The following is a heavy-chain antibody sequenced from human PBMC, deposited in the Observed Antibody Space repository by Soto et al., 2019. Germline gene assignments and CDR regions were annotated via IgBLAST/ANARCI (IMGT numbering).Heavy chain of an antibody. J-gene: IGHJ4*02. CDR2: ISGGSTTI. V-gene: IGHV3-48*04. CDR3: AKDRYYYDSWLHY. D-gene: IGHD3-22*01. CDR1: GFTFGTYA. Sequence: PGGSLRLSCSASGFTFGTYAMDWVPQAPGKGLEWVSYISGGSTTIEYADSVKGRFTISRDNDKNSLFLQMNSLRAEDTAVYYCAKDRYYYDSWLHYWGQGTLVTV.